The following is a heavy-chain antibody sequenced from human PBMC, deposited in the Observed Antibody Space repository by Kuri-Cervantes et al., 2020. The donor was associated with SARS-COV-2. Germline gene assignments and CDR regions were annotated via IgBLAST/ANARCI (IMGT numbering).Heavy chain of an antibody. Sequence: GGSLRLSCAASGFTFSSQAMSWVRQAPGKGLEWVSAISGSGGSTYYADSVKGRFTISRDNSKNTLYLQMNSLRAEDTAVYYCAKRGLANYYGMDVWGQGTTVTVSS. CDR1: GFTFSSQA. J-gene: IGHJ6*02. CDR2: ISGSGGST. D-gene: IGHD6-19*01. V-gene: IGHV3-23*01. CDR3: AKRGLANYYGMDV.